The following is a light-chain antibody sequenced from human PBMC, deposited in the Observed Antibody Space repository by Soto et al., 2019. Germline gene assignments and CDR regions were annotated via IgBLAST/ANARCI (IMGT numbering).Light chain of an antibody. CDR3: QQYDSYPWT. Sequence: DIQMTQSPSTLSASVGDRVTITCRASQSLSRWLAWYQQKPGKAPKLLIYDASSLESGVPSRFSGSASGTEFTLSITPLQPDDFATYYCQQYDSYPWTFGQGIKV. CDR2: DAS. V-gene: IGKV1-5*01. J-gene: IGKJ1*01. CDR1: QSLSRW.